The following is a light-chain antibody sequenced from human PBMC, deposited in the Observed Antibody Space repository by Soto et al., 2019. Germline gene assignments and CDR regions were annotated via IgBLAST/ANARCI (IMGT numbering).Light chain of an antibody. V-gene: IGKV4-1*01. Sequence: DIVMTQSPDALAFSLGERATRNCKSSQSVLYSSNNKNYLAWYQQKPGQPPKLLIYWASTRESGVPDRFSGSGSGTDFTLTISSLQAEDVAVYYCQQYYSTPQTFGQGTKVDIK. J-gene: IGKJ1*01. CDR2: WAS. CDR1: QSVLYSSNNKNY. CDR3: QQYYSTPQT.